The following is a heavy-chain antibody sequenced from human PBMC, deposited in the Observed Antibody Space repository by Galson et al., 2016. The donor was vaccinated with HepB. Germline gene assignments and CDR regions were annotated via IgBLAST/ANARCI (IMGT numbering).Heavy chain of an antibody. CDR2: VTGSGSWT. V-gene: IGHV3-23*01. CDR1: GFTFSTYA. Sequence: SLRLSCAASGFTFSTYAMTWVRQAPGKGLEWVSSVTGSGSWTYYADSVKGRLTTSRDNSKNTLYLQMNSPRAEDTAVYYCARDPNGDYLGAFDFWGQGTMVAVSS. J-gene: IGHJ3*01. CDR3: ARDPNGDYLGAFDF. D-gene: IGHD4-17*01.